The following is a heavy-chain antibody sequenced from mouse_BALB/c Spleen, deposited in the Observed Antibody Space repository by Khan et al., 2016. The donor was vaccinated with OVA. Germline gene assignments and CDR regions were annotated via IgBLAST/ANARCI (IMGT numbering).Heavy chain of an antibody. J-gene: IGHJ2*01. CDR3: ARRDYFDY. Sequence: QVQLQQSVPELVRPGVSVKLSCKGSGYTFPDYSMAWVKQSHSKSLAWIGVISPDSVNTHYHLKFQVKATLTVDKSSSTAYMALARMTSEYSAIYYCARRDYFDYWGQGTTLTVSS. CDR1: GYTFPDYS. V-gene: IGHV1S137*01. CDR2: ISPDSVNT.